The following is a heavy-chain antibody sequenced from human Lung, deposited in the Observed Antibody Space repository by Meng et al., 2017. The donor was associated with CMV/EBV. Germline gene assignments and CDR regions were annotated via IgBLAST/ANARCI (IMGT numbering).Heavy chain of an antibody. CDR2: IIFLVGIA. J-gene: IGHJ4*02. V-gene: IGHV1-69*04. CDR3: ARDHYGVNSGIDY. D-gene: IGHD4-23*01. Sequence: ASGCTFRSYAISWVRQAPGQGLEWMVQIIFLVGIANYAQKFRGRVTITADRSTSTAYMELSSLTSADTAVYFCARDHYGVNSGIDYWGQGTLVTVSS. CDR1: GCTFRSYA.